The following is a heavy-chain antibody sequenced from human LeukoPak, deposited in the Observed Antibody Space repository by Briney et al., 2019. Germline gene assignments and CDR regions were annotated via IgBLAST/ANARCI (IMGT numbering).Heavy chain of an antibody. CDR1: GFTSINSA. J-gene: IGHJ4*02. D-gene: IGHD6-25*01. V-gene: IGHV3-23*01. CDR3: AKGRSADITAAINY. Sequence: PGGSLRLSCAASGFTSINSAMNWARQGPGKGLEWVSGISGSGDSTYYADSVKGRFTISRDSSNNTLFLQINSLRAADTAAYYCAKGRSADITAAINYWGQGTLVTVSS. CDR2: ISGSGDST.